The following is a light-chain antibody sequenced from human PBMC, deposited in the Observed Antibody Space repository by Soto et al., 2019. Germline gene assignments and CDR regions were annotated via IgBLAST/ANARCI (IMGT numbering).Light chain of an antibody. Sequence: DIVLTQSPDTLSLSPGERATLSCRASQSVSSTFLGWYQQKPGQAPRLLIYGASSMATGIPDRFSGSASGTDFTLTISRPEPDDFAVYYCQQYGYLPRAFGQGTKVEIE. CDR2: GAS. CDR1: QSVSSTF. J-gene: IGKJ1*01. CDR3: QQYGYLPRA. V-gene: IGKV3-20*01.